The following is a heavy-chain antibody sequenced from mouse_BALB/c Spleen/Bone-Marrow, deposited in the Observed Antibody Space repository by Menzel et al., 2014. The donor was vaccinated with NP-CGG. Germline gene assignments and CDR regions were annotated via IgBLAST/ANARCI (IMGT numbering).Heavy chain of an antibody. CDR1: GYTFSRYW. Sequence: QVQLQQSGAELMKPGASVKISCKATGYTFSRYWIEWVKQRPGHGLEWIGEILPGSGSTNYNEKFKGKATFTADTFSNTAYMQLSSLTSEDSAVYYCARNYGNYVWFANWGQGTLVTVSA. CDR2: ILPGSGST. CDR3: ARNYGNYVWFAN. D-gene: IGHD2-1*01. V-gene: IGHV1-9*01. J-gene: IGHJ3*01.